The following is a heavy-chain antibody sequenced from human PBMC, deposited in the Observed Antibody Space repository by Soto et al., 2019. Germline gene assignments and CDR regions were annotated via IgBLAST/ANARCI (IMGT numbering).Heavy chain of an antibody. CDR3: AKANNWNDRF. J-gene: IGHJ4*02. CDR1: GVTFRSSA. Sequence: GSMRLACAASGVTFRSSAMSWVRQAPGKGLEWVSAISGSGGSTYYADSVKGRFTISRDNSKNTLYLQMNSLRAEDTAVYYCAKANNWNDRFCGQRILVTVSS. D-gene: IGHD1-20*01. CDR2: ISGSGGST. V-gene: IGHV3-23*01.